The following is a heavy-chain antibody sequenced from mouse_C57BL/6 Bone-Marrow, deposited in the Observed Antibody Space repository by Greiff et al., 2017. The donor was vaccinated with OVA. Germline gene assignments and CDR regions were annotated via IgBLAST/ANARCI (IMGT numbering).Heavy chain of an antibody. Sequence: EVHLVESGGDLVKPGGSLKLSCAASGFTFSSYGMSWVRQTPDKRLEWVATISSGGSYTYYPDSVKGRFTISRDNAKNTLYLQMSSLKSEDTAMYYCARPSYYGRAWFAYWGQGTLVTVSA. CDR2: ISSGGSYT. CDR3: ARPSYYGRAWFAY. J-gene: IGHJ3*01. CDR1: GFTFSSYG. V-gene: IGHV5-6*01. D-gene: IGHD1-1*01.